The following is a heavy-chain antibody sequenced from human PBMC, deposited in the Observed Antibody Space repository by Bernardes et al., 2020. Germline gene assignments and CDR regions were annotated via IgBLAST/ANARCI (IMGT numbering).Heavy chain of an antibody. D-gene: IGHD6-13*01. V-gene: IGHV3-43*01. CDR1: GFTFDDYT. Sequence: GGSLRLSCAASGFTFDDYTMHWVRQAPGKGLEWVSLISWDGGSTYYADSVKGRFTISRDNSKNSLYRQMNSLRTEDTDLYYCAKGRIAAAGNWFDPWGQGTLVTVSS. CDR2: ISWDGGST. CDR3: AKGRIAAAGNWFDP. J-gene: IGHJ5*02.